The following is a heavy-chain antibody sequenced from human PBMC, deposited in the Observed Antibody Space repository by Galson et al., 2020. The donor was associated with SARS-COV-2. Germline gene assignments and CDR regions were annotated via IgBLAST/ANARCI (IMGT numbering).Heavy chain of an antibody. CDR3: AKGPYYYDSSGYYQSEYVQH. D-gene: IGHD3-22*01. CDR2: ISSSGGST. V-gene: IGHV3-23*01. Sequence: AGSLRLSCAASGFTFSSYAMSWVRQAPGKGLEWVSAISSSGGSTYYADSVKGRFTISRDNSKNTLYLQMNSLRDEDTAVYYCAKGPYYYDSSGYYQSEYVQHWGQGTLVTVSS. CDR1: GFTFSSYA. J-gene: IGHJ1*01.